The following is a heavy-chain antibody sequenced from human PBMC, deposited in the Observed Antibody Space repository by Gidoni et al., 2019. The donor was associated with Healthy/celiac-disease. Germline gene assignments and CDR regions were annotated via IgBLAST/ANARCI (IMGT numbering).Heavy chain of an antibody. CDR3: ARDQEQLVLGSSVDY. Sequence: EVRLVESGGGLVKPGGSLRLSCAASGFTFSSYSMNWVREAPGKGLEWVSSISSSSSYISYADSVKGRFTISRDNAKNSLYLQMNSLRAEDTAVYYCARDQEQLVLGSSVDYWGQGTLVTVSS. CDR1: GFTFSSYS. V-gene: IGHV3-21*01. D-gene: IGHD6-6*01. J-gene: IGHJ4*02. CDR2: ISSSSSYI.